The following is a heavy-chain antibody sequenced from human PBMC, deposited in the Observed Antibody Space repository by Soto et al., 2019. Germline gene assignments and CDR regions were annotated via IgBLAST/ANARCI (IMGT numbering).Heavy chain of an antibody. CDR3: ASPSYYYDSSDCSSIYSDH. J-gene: IGHJ4*02. CDR2: IIPIFGTA. CDR1: GGTFSSYA. V-gene: IGHV1-69*13. D-gene: IGHD3-22*01. Sequence: SVKVSCKASGGTFSSYAISWVRQAPGQGLEWMGGIIPIFGTANYAQKFQGRVTITADESTSTAYMELSSLRSEDTAVYYCASPSYYYDSSDCSSIYSDHWGQGTLVTVSS.